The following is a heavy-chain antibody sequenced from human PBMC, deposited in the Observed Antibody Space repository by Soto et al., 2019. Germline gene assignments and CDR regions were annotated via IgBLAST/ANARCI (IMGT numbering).Heavy chain of an antibody. CDR3: ARARVYATGPLDF. D-gene: IGHD6-13*01. CDR2: ISSSSDYI. V-gene: IGHV3-21*06. CDR1: GFTFTSYT. J-gene: IGHJ4*02. Sequence: GGSLRLSCAASGFTFTSYTMNWVRQAPGKGLGWVSSISSSSDYIYYADSMKGRVTISRDNAKNSLFLDMSSLTGEDTAVYYCARARVYATGPLDFWGQGTLVTAPQ.